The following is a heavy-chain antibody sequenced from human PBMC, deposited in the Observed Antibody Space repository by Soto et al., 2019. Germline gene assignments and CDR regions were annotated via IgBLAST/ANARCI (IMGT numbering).Heavy chain of an antibody. CDR2: IYHSGST. V-gene: IGHV4-4*02. Sequence: SDTLSLTCAVSGGSISSSNWWSWVRQPPGKGLEWIGEIYHSGSTNYNPSLKSRVTISVDKSKNQFSLKLSSVTAADTAVYYCARDHGGYELFYYYVMDVWSQGTTVTVS. D-gene: IGHD5-12*01. CDR3: ARDHGGYELFYYYVMDV. CDR1: GGSISSSNW. J-gene: IGHJ6*02.